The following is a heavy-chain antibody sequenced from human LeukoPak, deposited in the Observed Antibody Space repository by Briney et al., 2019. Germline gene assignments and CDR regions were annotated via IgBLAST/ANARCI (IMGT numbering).Heavy chain of an antibody. D-gene: IGHD6-19*01. J-gene: IGHJ4*02. V-gene: IGHV1-18*01. CDR2: ISAYNGNT. CDR3: ARDRAVADPFDY. Sequence: ASVKVSCKASGYTFTSYGISWVRQAPGQGLEWMGWISAYNGNTDYAQKLQGRVTMTTDTSTSTAYMELRSLRSDDTAVYYCARDRAVADPFDYWGQGTLVTVSS. CDR1: GYTFTSYG.